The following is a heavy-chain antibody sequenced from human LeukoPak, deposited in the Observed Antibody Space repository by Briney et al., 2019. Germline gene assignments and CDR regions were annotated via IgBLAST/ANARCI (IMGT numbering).Heavy chain of an antibody. V-gene: IGHV1-24*01. Sequence: ASVKVSCKVSGNSLSNLAMHWVRQAPGKGLEWMGGFDPEEGKTIYAQKLQGRVSMTEDTSTDTAYMELSSLTLDDTAVYYCARDRSWGYIDAFNIWGQGTMVTVSS. CDR1: GNSLSNLA. CDR2: FDPEEGKT. D-gene: IGHD5-24*01. J-gene: IGHJ3*02. CDR3: ARDRSWGYIDAFNI.